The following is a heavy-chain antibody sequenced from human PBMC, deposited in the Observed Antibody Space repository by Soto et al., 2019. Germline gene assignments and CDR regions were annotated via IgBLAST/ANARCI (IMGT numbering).Heavy chain of an antibody. D-gene: IGHD2-15*01. CDR1: GASISNYY. V-gene: IGHV4-59*01. CDR2: VHHSGTT. CDR3: ARHYCSGGSCHAYY. J-gene: IGHJ4*02. Sequence: QVQLQESGPGLVMPSETLSLTCTVSGASISNYYWSWIRQPPGKGPEWIGFVHHSGTTNYNPSLRSRSNISVDTSKNQFSLKLNSGTAADTAIYYCARHYCSGGSCHAYYWGQGTLVTVSS.